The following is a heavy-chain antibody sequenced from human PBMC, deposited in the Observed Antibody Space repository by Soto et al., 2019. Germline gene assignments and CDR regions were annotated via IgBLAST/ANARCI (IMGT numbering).Heavy chain of an antibody. CDR3: ARAPGVVNWNYSPYFDY. Sequence: SETLSLTCTVSGGSISSGDYYWSWIRQPPGKGLEWIGYIYYSGSTYYNPSLKSRVTISVDTSKNQFSLKLSSVTAADTAVYYCARAPGVVNWNYSPYFDYWGQGTLVTVSS. CDR1: GGSISSGDYY. V-gene: IGHV4-30-4*01. D-gene: IGHD1-7*01. CDR2: IYYSGST. J-gene: IGHJ4*02.